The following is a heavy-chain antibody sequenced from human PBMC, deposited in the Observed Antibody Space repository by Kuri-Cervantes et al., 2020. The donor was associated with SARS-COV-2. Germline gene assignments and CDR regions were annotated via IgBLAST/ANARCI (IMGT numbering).Heavy chain of an antibody. V-gene: IGHV4-34*01. Sequence: SQTLSLTCAVYGGSFSGYYWSWIRPPPGKGLEWIGEINHSGSTNYNPSLKSRVTISVDTSKNQFSLKLSSVTAADTAVYYCARAFPRSYVGYWGQGTLVTVSS. CDR1: GGSFSGYY. J-gene: IGHJ4*02. CDR3: ARAFPRSYVGY. D-gene: IGHD5-18*01. CDR2: INHSGST.